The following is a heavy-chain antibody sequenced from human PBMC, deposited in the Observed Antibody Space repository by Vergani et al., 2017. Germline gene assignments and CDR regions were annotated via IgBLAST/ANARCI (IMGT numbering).Heavy chain of an antibody. CDR3: ARDYSPVGVDDAFDI. CDR2: IRDDAGDT. J-gene: IGHJ3*02. Sequence: EVQPVESGGGLVKPGGSLRLSCTTSGFTFSSAWMSWVRQAPGKGLEWVASIRDDAGDTHYLDSVKGRFTISRDNAKNSLYLQMNSLTAEDTAVYYCARDYSPVGVDDAFDIWGQGTVVTVSS. V-gene: IGHV3-7*01. CDR1: GFTFSSAW. D-gene: IGHD6-13*01.